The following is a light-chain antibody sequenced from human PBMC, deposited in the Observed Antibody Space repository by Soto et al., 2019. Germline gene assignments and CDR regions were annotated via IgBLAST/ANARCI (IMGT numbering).Light chain of an antibody. J-gene: IGKJ4*01. CDR3: QHLNTYPLT. Sequence: DIQLTQSPSFLSASVGDRVTITCRASQGISSFLAWYQQKPGKAPNLLISGASTLRTGVPSRFSGSGSGTEFTLTISSVQPEDFATYYCQHLNTYPLTFGGGTKVEI. V-gene: IGKV1-9*01. CDR2: GAS. CDR1: QGISSF.